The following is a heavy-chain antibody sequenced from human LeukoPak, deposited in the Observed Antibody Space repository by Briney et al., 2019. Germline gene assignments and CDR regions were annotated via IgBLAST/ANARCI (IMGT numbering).Heavy chain of an antibody. CDR1: GYTFTDYD. J-gene: IGHJ4*02. Sequence: ASVKVSCKASGYTFTDYDMHWVRQAPGQGPEWMGWINPKSGGTKYAQKFQGRVTMTRDTSISTVYMELSRLTSDDTAVYYCARETIELWDYWGRGTLVTVSS. CDR2: INPKSGGT. D-gene: IGHD3-9*01. V-gene: IGHV1-2*02. CDR3: ARETIELWDY.